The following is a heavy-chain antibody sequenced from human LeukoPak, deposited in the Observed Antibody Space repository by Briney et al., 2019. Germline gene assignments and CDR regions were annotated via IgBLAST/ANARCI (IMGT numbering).Heavy chain of an antibody. V-gene: IGHV4-4*09. CDR2: IYTSGST. CDR1: GGSISSYY. CDR3: ARLVPHCSSTSCLARVNYYMDV. J-gene: IGHJ6*03. D-gene: IGHD2-2*01. Sequence: SETLSFTCTVSGGSISSYYWSWIRQPPGKGLEWIGYIYTSGSTNYNPSLKSRVTISVDTSKNQFSLKLSSVTAADTAVYYCARLVPHCSSTSCLARVNYYMDVWGKGTTVTVSS.